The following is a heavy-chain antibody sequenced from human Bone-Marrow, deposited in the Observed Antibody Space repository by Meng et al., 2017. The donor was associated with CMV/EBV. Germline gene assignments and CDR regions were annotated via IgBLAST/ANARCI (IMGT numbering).Heavy chain of an antibody. CDR2: ISGRGGGT. J-gene: IGHJ4*02. CDR3: AKWGFLVGFES. V-gene: IGHV3-23*01. Sequence: ETLSLTCTVSGGSISSSSYYWGWIRQPPGKGLEWVSTISGRGGGTYYAASVKGRFTVSRDTSQNTLYLQMNSLRAEDSAIYYCAKWGFLVGFESWGQGTLVTVSS. D-gene: IGHD3-3*01. CDR1: GGSISSSSYY.